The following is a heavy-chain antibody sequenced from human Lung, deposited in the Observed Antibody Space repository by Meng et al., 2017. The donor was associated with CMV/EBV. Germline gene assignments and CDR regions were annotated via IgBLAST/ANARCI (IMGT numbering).Heavy chain of an antibody. D-gene: IGHD3-22*01. Sequence: GGSLRLSFSSSGFTFSSYSMNWVRQAPGKGLEWVSSISSSSSYISYADSVKGRFIISRDNAKNSLYLQMNSLRAEDTAVYHCAPTYYYDSSGYYPFDYWGQGTLVTGSS. J-gene: IGHJ4*02. CDR3: APTYYYDSSGYYPFDY. CDR1: GFTFSSYS. CDR2: ISSSSSYI. V-gene: IGHV3-21*01.